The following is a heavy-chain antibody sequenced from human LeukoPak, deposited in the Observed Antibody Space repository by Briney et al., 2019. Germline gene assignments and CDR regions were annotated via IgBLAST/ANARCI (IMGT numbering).Heavy chain of an antibody. J-gene: IGHJ5*02. CDR1: GGSISSHY. D-gene: IGHD6-6*01. Sequence: SETLSLTCTVSGGSISSHYWSWIRQPPGKGLEWIGYIYYSGSTNYNPSLKSRVTISVDTSKNQFSLKLSSVTAADTAVYYCARDLVAARSGNWFDPWGQGTLVTVSS. V-gene: IGHV4-59*11. CDR2: IYYSGST. CDR3: ARDLVAARSGNWFDP.